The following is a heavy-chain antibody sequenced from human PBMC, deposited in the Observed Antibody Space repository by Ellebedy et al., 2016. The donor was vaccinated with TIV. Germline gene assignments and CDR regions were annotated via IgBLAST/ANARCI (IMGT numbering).Heavy chain of an antibody. CDR1: GFTFSSYA. J-gene: IGHJ4*02. D-gene: IGHD6-19*01. CDR3: AKGRGGWLSNLG. V-gene: IGHV3-23*01. CDR2: ISGSGGST. Sequence: GGSLRLXXAASGFTFSSYAMSWVRQAPGKGLEWVSAISGSGGSTYYADSVKGRFTISRDNSKNTLYLQMNSLRAEDTAVYYCAKGRGGWLSNLGWGQGTLVTVSS.